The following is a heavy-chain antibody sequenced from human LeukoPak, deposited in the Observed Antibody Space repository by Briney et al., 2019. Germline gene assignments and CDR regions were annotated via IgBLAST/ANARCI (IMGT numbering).Heavy chain of an antibody. CDR2: ISWNSGGI. Sequence: PGRSLRLSCAASGFTFDDYAMHWVRQAPGKGLEWVSGISWNSGGIGYADSVKGRFTISRDNAKNSLYLQMNSLRAEDTAVYYCARSGLGYCSSTSCYTDYYYGMDVWGQGTTVTVSS. CDR1: GFTFDDYA. D-gene: IGHD2-2*02. J-gene: IGHJ6*02. CDR3: ARSGLGYCSSTSCYTDYYYGMDV. V-gene: IGHV3-9*01.